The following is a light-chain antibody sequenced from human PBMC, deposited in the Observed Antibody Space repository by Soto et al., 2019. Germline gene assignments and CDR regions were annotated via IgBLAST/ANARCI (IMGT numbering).Light chain of an antibody. CDR1: SSNIGSGYD. Sequence: QAVVTQPPSVSGAPGESVTISCTGSSSNIGSGYDVHWYQQLPGTAPKLLIYDTNNRPSGVPDRFSGSKSGTSASLAITGLQVEDEADYYCQSYDSSLSGVIFGGGTKLTVL. CDR3: QSYDSSLSGVI. V-gene: IGLV1-40*01. CDR2: DTN. J-gene: IGLJ2*01.